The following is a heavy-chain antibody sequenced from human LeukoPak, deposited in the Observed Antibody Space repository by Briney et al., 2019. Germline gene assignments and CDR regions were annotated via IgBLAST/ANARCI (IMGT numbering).Heavy chain of an antibody. J-gene: IGHJ3*01. CDR2: IYSTGST. V-gene: IGHV4-59*01. CDR3: ASIAAGGTV. D-gene: IGHD6-13*01. Sequence: PSETLSLTCTVSGGSISSYYWSWIRQPPGKGLEWIGCIYSTGSTNYNPSLKSRVTISVDTSKNQFSLKVNSVTAADTAVYYCASIAAGGTVWGQGTMVTVSS. CDR1: GGSISSYY.